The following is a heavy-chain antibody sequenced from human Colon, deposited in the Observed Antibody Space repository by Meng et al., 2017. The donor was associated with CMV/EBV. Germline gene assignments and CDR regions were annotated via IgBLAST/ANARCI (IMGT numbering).Heavy chain of an antibody. J-gene: IGHJ4*02. CDR1: GYTFTSYD. V-gene: IGHV1-8*01. CDR3: ARLTSGGY. Sequence: QVQLVQSGAEVKRPGASVKVSWQASGYTFTSYDINWVRQTPGQGLEWVGWMNPRSGDTDYARKFQGRVTMTRDTSLGTAYLELRSLTSEDTAIYYCARLTSGGYWGQGTLVTVSS. D-gene: IGHD4/OR15-4a*01. CDR2: MNPRSGDT.